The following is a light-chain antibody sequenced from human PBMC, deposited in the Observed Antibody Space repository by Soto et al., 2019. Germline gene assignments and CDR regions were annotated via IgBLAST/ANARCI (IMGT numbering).Light chain of an antibody. J-gene: IGKJ1*01. CDR1: QSVSSY. CDR3: HQRSNWPPWT. V-gene: IGKV3-11*01. Sequence: EIVLTQSPATLSLSPGERATLSCRASQSVSSYLAWYQQKPGQAPRLLIYDASNRATGIPARFSGSGSGTDFTLTISSLELEDFAVYYCHQRSNWPPWTFGQGTKVEIK. CDR2: DAS.